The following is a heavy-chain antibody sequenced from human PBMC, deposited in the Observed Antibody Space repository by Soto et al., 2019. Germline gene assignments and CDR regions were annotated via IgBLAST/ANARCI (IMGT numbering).Heavy chain of an antibody. J-gene: IGHJ4*02. CDR2: INPNSGGT. CDR3: ARTPMTTVVTFYFDY. Sequence: ASVKVSCKASGYTFTGYYMHWVRQAPGQGLEWMGWINPNSGGTNYAQKFQGWVTMTRDTSISTAYMELSRLRSDDTAVYYCARTPMTTVVTFYFDYWGQGTLVTVSS. D-gene: IGHD4-17*01. CDR1: GYTFTGYY. V-gene: IGHV1-2*04.